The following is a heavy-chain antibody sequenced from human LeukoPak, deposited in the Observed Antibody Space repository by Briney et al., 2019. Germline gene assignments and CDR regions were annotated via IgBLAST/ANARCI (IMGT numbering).Heavy chain of an antibody. CDR3: ARDRNYDILTGYYFRYCMDV. D-gene: IGHD3-9*01. CDR1: GFTFSSYG. V-gene: IGHV3-21*01. J-gene: IGHJ6*03. CDR2: ISSSSSYI. Sequence: GGTLRLSCAASGFTFSSYGMNWVRQAPGKGLEWVSSISSSSSYIYYADSVKGRFTISRDNAKNSLYLQMNSLRAEDTAVYYCARDRNYDILTGYYFRYCMDVWGKGTTVTISS.